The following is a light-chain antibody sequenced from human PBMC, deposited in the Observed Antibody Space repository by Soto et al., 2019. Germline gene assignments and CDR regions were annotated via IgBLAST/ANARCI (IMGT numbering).Light chain of an antibody. J-gene: IGLJ3*02. CDR1: SSDVGSYNL. Sequence: QSALTQPASVSGSPGQSITLSCTGTSSDVGSYNLVSWYQQHPGKAPQLMIYEVTKRPSGVSNRFSAFKSGNTASLTISGLQAEDDADYYCCSYAGRSTWVFGGGTQLTVL. CDR2: EVT. CDR3: CSYAGRSTWV. V-gene: IGLV2-23*02.